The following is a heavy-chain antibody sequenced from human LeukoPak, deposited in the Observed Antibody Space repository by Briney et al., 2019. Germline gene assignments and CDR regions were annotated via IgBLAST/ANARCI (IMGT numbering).Heavy chain of an antibody. V-gene: IGHV3-23*01. CDR3: ATSDILTGYYSRLFDY. Sequence: GGSLRLSCAASGFTFSSYAMSWVRQAPGKGLEWVSAISGSGGSTYYADSVKGRFTISRDNSKNTLYLQMNSLRAEDTAVYYCATSDILTGYYSRLFDYWGRGTLVTVSS. CDR1: GFTFSSYA. J-gene: IGHJ4*02. D-gene: IGHD3-9*01. CDR2: ISGSGGST.